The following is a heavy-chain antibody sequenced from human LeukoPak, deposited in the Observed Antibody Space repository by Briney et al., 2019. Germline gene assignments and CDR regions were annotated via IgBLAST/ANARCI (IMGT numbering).Heavy chain of an antibody. CDR1: GITFSSSW. D-gene: IGHD6-19*01. Sequence: GSLRLSCAASGITFSSSWMSWVRQAPGKGLEWVSAISGSGDGTYYADSVKGRFTISRDNSKSMLYLEMNSLRAEDTATYYCAARPTSAAVAPSDFWGQGTLVTVSS. CDR2: ISGSGDGT. J-gene: IGHJ4*02. CDR3: AARPTSAAVAPSDF. V-gene: IGHV3-23*01.